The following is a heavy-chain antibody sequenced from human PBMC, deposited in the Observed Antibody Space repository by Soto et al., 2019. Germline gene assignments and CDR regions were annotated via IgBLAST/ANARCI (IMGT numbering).Heavy chain of an antibody. CDR1: GECFSGYY. Sequence: SETLSLTCGVYGECFSGYYWSWIRQPPGKGLEWIGEINHSGSTNYNPSLKSRVTISVDTSKNQFSLKLSSVTAADTAVYYCARGRSSNWSRSFDYWGQGTLVTVSS. CDR2: INHSGST. D-gene: IGHD6-13*01. CDR3: ARGRSSNWSRSFDY. V-gene: IGHV4-34*01. J-gene: IGHJ4*02.